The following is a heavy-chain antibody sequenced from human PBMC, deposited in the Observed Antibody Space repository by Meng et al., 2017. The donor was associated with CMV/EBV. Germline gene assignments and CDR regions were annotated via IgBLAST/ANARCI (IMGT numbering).Heavy chain of an antibody. CDR2: IYFGGNT. CDR1: GGSIYSSTFY. J-gene: IGHJ4*02. CDR3: ASDIGGRRIAARPDY. V-gene: IGHV4-39*07. D-gene: IGHD6-6*01. Sequence: ESLKISCTVSGGSIYSSTFYWGWTRQPPGKGLEWIGSIYFGGNTYYNPSLKSRVTISIDTSKNQFSLRLSSVTAADTAVYYCASDIGGRRIAARPDYWGQGTLVTVSS.